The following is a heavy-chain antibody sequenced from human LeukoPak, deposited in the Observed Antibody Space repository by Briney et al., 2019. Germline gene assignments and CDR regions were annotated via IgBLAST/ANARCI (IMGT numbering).Heavy chain of an antibody. CDR1: GFTFSSYA. D-gene: IGHD3-10*02. CDR3: ARDEVFSSFDY. J-gene: IGHJ4*02. CDR2: ISYDGSNK. Sequence: PGGSLRLSCAASGFTFSSYAMHWVRQAPGKGLEWVAVISYDGSNKYYADSVKGRFTISRDNPKNTLYLQMNSLRAEDTAVYYCARDEVFSSFDYWGQGTLVTVSS. V-gene: IGHV3-30-3*01.